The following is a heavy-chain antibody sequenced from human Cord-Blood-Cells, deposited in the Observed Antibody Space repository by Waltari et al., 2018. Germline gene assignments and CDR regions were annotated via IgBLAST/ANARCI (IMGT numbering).Heavy chain of an antibody. J-gene: IGHJ4*02. CDR2: IYYSGST. CDR3: ARLCGVGYDLIFWDY. V-gene: IGHV4-39*01. D-gene: IGHD5-12*01. Sequence: QLQLQESGPGLVKPSATLSLTCTVSGGSISSSSYYWGWIRQPPGKGLEWIGSIYYSGSTYYNPSLKSRVTISVDTSKNQFSLKLSSVTAADTAVYYCARLCGVGYDLIFWDYWGQGTLVTVSS. CDR1: GGSISSSSYY.